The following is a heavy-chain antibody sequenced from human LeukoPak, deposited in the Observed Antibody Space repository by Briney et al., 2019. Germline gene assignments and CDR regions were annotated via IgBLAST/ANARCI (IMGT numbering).Heavy chain of an antibody. Sequence: SVKVSCKASGFTFTSSAVQWVRQARGQRLEWIGWIVVGSGNTNYAQKFQERVTITRDMSTSTAYMELSSLRSEDTAVYYCAAGYTIYYYYMDVWGKGTTVTVSS. D-gene: IGHD5-24*01. J-gene: IGHJ6*03. CDR2: IVVGSGNT. CDR1: GFTFTSSA. V-gene: IGHV1-58*01. CDR3: AAGYTIYYYYMDV.